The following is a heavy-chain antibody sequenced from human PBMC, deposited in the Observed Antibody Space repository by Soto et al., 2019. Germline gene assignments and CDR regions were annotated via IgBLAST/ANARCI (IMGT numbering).Heavy chain of an antibody. CDR3: ARVPPGPSPRWDV. CDR2: IYYTGST. D-gene: IGHD3-10*01. V-gene: IGHV4-30-2*01. CDR1: GGSMSRGGQS. J-gene: IGHJ6*02. Sequence: QVVLQESGPGLVKPSQTLSLTCAVSGGSMSRGGQSWSWIRQPPGKGLEWLGVIYYTGSTYYNPSLKSRVTISLDTSKNQFSLNLTSVTAADTAVYFCARVPPGPSPRWDVWGQGTTVTVSS.